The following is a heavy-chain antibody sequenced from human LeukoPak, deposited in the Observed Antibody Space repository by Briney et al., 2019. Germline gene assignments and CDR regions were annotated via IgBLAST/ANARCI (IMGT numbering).Heavy chain of an antibody. V-gene: IGHV1-18*04. J-gene: IGHJ5*02. CDR1: GYTFTSYG. CDR2: ISAYNGNT. Sequence: ASVKVSCKASGYTFTSYGIIWVRQAPGQGLEWMGWISAYNGNTNYAQKLQGRVTMTTDTSTSTAYMELRSLRSDDTAVYYCARGVGYCSGGSCFNWFDPWGQGTLVTVSS. D-gene: IGHD2-15*01. CDR3: ARGVGYCSGGSCFNWFDP.